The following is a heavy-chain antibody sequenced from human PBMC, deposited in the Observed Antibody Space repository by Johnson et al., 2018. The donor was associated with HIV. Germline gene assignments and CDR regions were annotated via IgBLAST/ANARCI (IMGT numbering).Heavy chain of an antibody. CDR3: ARDYGQWLVPGAFDI. D-gene: IGHD6-19*01. V-gene: IGHV3-NL1*01. J-gene: IGHJ3*02. Sequence: QVQLVESGGGVVQPGKSLTLSCVVSGLSFSNFGIHWVRQAPGKGLEWVSVIYSGGSTYYADSVQGRFTISRDNSKNTLYLQMNSLRAEDTAVYYCARDYGQWLVPGAFDIWGQGTMVTVSS. CDR1: GLSFSNFG. CDR2: IYSGGST.